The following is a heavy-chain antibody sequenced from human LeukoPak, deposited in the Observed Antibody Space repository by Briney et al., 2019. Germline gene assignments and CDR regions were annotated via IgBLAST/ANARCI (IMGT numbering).Heavy chain of an antibody. Sequence: ASVRVSCKASGRTFTGYYMHWVRQAPGQGLEWMGWINPKSGGTKYSQRFQGRVTMTRDTSISTVYMELSGLTTDDTATYFCARRHLRMRSYDYWGQGNLVIVSS. CDR3: ARRHLRMRSYDY. CDR2: INPKSGGT. CDR1: GRTFTGYY. V-gene: IGHV1-2*02. J-gene: IGHJ4*02. D-gene: IGHD3-10*01.